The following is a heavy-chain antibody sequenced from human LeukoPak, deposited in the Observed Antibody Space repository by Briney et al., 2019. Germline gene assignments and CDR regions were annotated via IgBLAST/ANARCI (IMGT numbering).Heavy chain of an antibody. CDR3: AKGLKSGSGYCFDY. CDR1: GFTFNTYA. D-gene: IGHD3-22*01. CDR2: ISYSGSST. Sequence: GGSLRLSCAAPGFTFNTYAMGWVRQAPGKGLELVSAISYSGSSTNYADSVKGRFTISRDNSKNTLYLQMNSLRAEDTAVYYCAKGLKSGSGYCFDYWGQGTLVIVSS. V-gene: IGHV3-23*01. J-gene: IGHJ4*02.